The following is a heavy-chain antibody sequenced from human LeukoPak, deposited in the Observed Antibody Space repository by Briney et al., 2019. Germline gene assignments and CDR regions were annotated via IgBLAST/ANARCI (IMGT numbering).Heavy chain of an antibody. CDR2: IRQDGSEK. CDR3: AREVSYCSGGSCHCYYYGMDV. J-gene: IGHJ6*02. Sequence: PGESLRLSCEVFGFIFSSYWMSWVRQAPGKGPEWVAHIRQDGSEKDYVDSVKGRFTISRDNAKNTLYLQMNSLRAEDTAVYYCAREVSYCSGGSCHCYYYGMDVWGQGTTVTVSS. D-gene: IGHD2-15*01. V-gene: IGHV3-7*01. CDR1: GFIFSSYW.